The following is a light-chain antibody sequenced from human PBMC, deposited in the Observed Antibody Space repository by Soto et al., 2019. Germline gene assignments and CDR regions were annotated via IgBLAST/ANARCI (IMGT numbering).Light chain of an antibody. CDR2: KAS. CDR3: QQCQTYV. J-gene: IGKJ1*01. V-gene: IGKV1-5*03. CDR1: QPIGDF. Sequence: DIQMTQSPSTLSASVGDRVTITCRASQPIGDFLAWYQQKPGKAPKLLIYKASRLKRWVPSRFSGGGSGKEFTLNISSLQPDDFATYYCQQCQTYVFGQGAKVEIK.